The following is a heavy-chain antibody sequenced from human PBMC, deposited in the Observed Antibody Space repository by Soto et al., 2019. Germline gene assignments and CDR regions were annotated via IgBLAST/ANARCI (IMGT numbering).Heavy chain of an antibody. D-gene: IGHD2-2*01. J-gene: IGHJ6*02. V-gene: IGHV3-33*01. CDR3: ARGGGVVVPAAPYYYYYGMDV. CDR1: GFTFSSYG. Sequence: QVQLVESGGGVVQPGRSLRLSCAASGFTFSSYGMHWVRQAPGKGLEWVAVTWYDGSNKYYADSVKGRFTISRDNSKNTLYLQMNSLRAEDTAVYYCARGGGVVVPAAPYYYYYGMDVWGQGTTVTVSS. CDR2: TWYDGSNK.